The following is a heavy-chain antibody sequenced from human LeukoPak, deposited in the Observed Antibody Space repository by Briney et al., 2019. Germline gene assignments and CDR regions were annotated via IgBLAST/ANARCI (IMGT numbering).Heavy chain of an antibody. D-gene: IGHD3-9*01. Sequence: QPGGSLRLSCAASGFTFSSYGMSWVGQAPGKGLEWVSAISGSGGSTYYADSVKGRFTISRDNSKNTPYLQMNSLRAEDTAVYYCAKEMRILTGGGGYYYYYMDVWGKGTTVTISS. CDR1: GFTFSSYG. CDR3: AKEMRILTGGGGYYYYYMDV. V-gene: IGHV3-23*01. CDR2: ISGSGGST. J-gene: IGHJ6*03.